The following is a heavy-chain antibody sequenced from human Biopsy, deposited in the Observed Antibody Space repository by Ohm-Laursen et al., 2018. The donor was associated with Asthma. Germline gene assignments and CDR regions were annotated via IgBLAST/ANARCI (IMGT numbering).Heavy chain of an antibody. CDR2: IMTVFGTT. D-gene: IGHD6-19*01. V-gene: IGHV1-69*13. CDR1: GGTFSNFA. CDR3: ARCQVGYSSGWSLLLKKIYYSGMDV. Sequence: SVKVSCKPPGGTFSNFAISWVRQAPGQGLEWLGGIMTVFGTTNYAQKFPGRVTITADESTSTAYMEVTSLRSEDTAIYYCARCQVGYSSGWSLLLKKIYYSGMDVWGQGTAVTVSS. J-gene: IGHJ6*02.